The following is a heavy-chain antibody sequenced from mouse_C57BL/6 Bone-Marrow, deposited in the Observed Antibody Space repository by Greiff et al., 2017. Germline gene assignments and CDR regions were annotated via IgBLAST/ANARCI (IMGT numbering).Heavy chain of an antibody. CDR2: IWTGGGT. V-gene: IGHV2-9-1*01. CDR3: ARNPYYGSSYWYFDV. J-gene: IGHJ1*03. CDR1: GFSLTSYA. D-gene: IGHD1-1*01. Sequence: VKLMESGPGLVAPSQSLSITCTVSGFSLTSYAISWVRQPPGKGLEWLGVIWTGGGTNYNSALKSRLSISKDNSKSQVFLKMNSLQTDDTARYYCARNPYYGSSYWYFDVWGTGTTGTVSS.